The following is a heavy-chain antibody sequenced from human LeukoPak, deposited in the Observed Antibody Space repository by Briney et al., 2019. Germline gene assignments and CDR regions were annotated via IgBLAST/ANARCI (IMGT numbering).Heavy chain of an antibody. CDR2: ISYDGSNK. Sequence: GGSLRLSCAASGFTFSSYGMHWVRQAPGKGLEWVAVISYDGSNKYYADSVKGRFTISRDNSKNTLYLQMNSLRAGDTAVYYCAKDGGVGARYFQHWGQATLVTVSS. V-gene: IGHV3-30*18. D-gene: IGHD1-26*01. J-gene: IGHJ1*01. CDR3: AKDGGVGARYFQH. CDR1: GFTFSSYG.